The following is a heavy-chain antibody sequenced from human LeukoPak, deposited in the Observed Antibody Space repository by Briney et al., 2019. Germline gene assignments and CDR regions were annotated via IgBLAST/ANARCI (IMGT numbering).Heavy chain of an antibody. CDR2: IFHSGTT. V-gene: IGHV4-38-2*01. J-gene: IGHJ3*02. Sequence: PSETLSLTCAVSDFSISSTYYWGWVRQPPGKGLEWIGSIFHSGTTYYNPSLQSRVTISVGTSANQFSLRSSSLTAADTAVYYCASRYCSSISCPSVGAFDIWGQGTMVTVSS. CDR3: ASRYCSSISCPSVGAFDI. CDR1: DFSISSTYY. D-gene: IGHD2-2*01.